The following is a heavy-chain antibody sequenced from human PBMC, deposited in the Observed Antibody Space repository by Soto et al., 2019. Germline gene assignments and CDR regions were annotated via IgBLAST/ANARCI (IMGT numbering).Heavy chain of an antibody. D-gene: IGHD3-10*01. Sequence: SETLSLTCTVSGGSISSGGYYWSWIRQHPRKGLEWIGYIYYSGSTYYNPSLKSRVTISVDTSKNQFSLKLSSVTAADTAVYYCARALLWFGEFHNWFDPWGQGTLVTVSS. J-gene: IGHJ5*02. CDR2: IYYSGST. CDR3: ARALLWFGEFHNWFDP. CDR1: GGSISSGGYY. V-gene: IGHV4-31*03.